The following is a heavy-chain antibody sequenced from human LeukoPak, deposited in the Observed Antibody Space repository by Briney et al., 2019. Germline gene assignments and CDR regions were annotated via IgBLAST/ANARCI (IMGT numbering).Heavy chain of an antibody. CDR2: ISGSGGST. J-gene: IGHJ4*02. CDR3: GKARVVVPADNGY. Sequence: QPGGSLRLSCAASGFTFSSYAMSWVRQAPGKGLEWVSAISGSGGSTYYADPVKGRFTISRDNSKNTLYLQMNSLRAEDTAVYYCGKARVVVPADNGYWGQGTLVTVSS. D-gene: IGHD2-2*01. V-gene: IGHV3-23*01. CDR1: GFTFSSYA.